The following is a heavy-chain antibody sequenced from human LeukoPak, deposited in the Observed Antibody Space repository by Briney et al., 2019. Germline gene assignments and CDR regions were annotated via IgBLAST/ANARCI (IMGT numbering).Heavy chain of an antibody. CDR3: ARVTGYMIEDYFDY. V-gene: IGHV4-38-2*02. J-gene: IGHJ4*02. CDR2: IYHSGST. CDR1: GYSISSGYY. Sequence: SETLSLTCTVSGYSISSGYYWAWIRQPPGKGLEWIGYIYHSGSTNYNPSLKSRVTISVDTSKNQFSLRLSSVTAADTAVYYCARVTGYMIEDYFDYWGQGTLVTVSS. D-gene: IGHD3-22*01.